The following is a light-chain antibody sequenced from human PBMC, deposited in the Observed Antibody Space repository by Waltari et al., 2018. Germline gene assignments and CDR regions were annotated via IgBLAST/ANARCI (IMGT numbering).Light chain of an antibody. V-gene: IGLV2-14*03. CDR2: DVS. CDR3: SSYTSISTWV. CDR1: SSEVGGYNY. Sequence: QSALTQPASVSESPGQSITISCTGTSSEVGGYNYVSWYQHHPGKAPKLMIYDVSHRPSGVSDRFSGSKSGNTASLTISGLQAEDEADYFCSSYTSISTWVFGGGTKLTVL. J-gene: IGLJ3*02.